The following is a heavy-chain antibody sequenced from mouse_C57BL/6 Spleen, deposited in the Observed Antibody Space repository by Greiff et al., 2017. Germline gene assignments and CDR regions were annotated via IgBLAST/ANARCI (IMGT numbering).Heavy chain of an antibody. D-gene: IGHD2-12*01. CDR3: TRGDYSSAMDD. Sequence: EVQLVESGAGLVKPGGSLKLSCAASGFTFSSYAMSWVRQTPEKRLEWVAYISSGGDYIYYADTVKGRFTIARDNAGNTLYLHMSSLKSEDTARYYCTRGDYSSAMDDWGQGTSVTVSS. V-gene: IGHV5-9-1*02. CDR2: ISSGGDYI. J-gene: IGHJ4*01. CDR1: GFTFSSYA.